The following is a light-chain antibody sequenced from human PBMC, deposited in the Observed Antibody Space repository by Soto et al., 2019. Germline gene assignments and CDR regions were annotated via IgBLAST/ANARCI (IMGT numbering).Light chain of an antibody. CDR3: QHYSDSPT. J-gene: IGKJ1*01. CDR2: DAS. CDR1: EGVGLK. Sequence: EIVMTQSPATLSVSPGERVTLSCRASEGVGLKLAWYQLKPGLPPSLLFYDASTRATGLPSRFSGSGAGTEFTLSVSSVQSEDFATYYCQHYSDSPTFGQGTMVEIK. V-gene: IGKV3-15*01.